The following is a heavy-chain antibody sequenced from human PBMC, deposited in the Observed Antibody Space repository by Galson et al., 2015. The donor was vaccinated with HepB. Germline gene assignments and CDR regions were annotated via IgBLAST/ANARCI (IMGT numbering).Heavy chain of an antibody. Sequence: LRLSCAASGFTFSNYAMSWVRQAPGKGLEWVSTISGSGGSTYYADSVKGRFTISRDNSKNTLYLQMNSLRAEDTAVYYCAKDFRPNDFWSGYYYSYYYGMDVWGQGTTVTVSS. CDR2: ISGSGGST. CDR1: GFTFSNYA. CDR3: AKDFRPNDFWSGYYYSYYYGMDV. V-gene: IGHV3-23*01. J-gene: IGHJ6*02. D-gene: IGHD3-3*01.